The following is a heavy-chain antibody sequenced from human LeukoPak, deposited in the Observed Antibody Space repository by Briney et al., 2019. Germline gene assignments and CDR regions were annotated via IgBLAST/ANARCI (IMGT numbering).Heavy chain of an antibody. V-gene: IGHV4-34*01. CDR3: ARSFSSSWPFAYYGMDV. CDR1: GGSFSGYY. D-gene: IGHD6-13*01. Sequence: SETLSLTCAVYGGSFSGYYWSWIRQPPGKGLEWIGEINHSGSTNYNPSLKSRVTISVDTSKNQFSLKLSSVTAADTAVYDCARSFSSSWPFAYYGMDVWGQGTTVTVSS. J-gene: IGHJ6*02. CDR2: INHSGST.